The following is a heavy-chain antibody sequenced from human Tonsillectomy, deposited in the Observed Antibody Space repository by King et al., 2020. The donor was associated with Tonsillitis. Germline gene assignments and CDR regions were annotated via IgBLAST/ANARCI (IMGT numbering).Heavy chain of an antibody. J-gene: IGHJ4*02. CDR1: GFTFSSYG. CDR3: ARGEIAADAPFDY. V-gene: IGHV3-33*01. CDR2: IWYDGSNK. Sequence: VQLVESGGGVVQPGRSLRLSCAASGFTFSSYGMHWVRQAPGKGLEWVAVIWYDGSNKYYADSVKGRFTISRDNSKKTLYLQMNSRRVEDTALYYCARGEIAADAPFDYWGQGTLVTVSS. D-gene: IGHD6-13*01.